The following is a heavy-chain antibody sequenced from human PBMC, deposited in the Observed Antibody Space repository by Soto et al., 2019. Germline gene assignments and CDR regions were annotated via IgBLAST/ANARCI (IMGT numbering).Heavy chain of an antibody. CDR3: ARAKDYGDSYYGMDV. CDR1: GYTFTSYG. D-gene: IGHD4-17*01. J-gene: IGHJ6*02. V-gene: IGHV1-18*01. CDR2: ISAYNGNT. Sequence: ASVKVSCKASGYTFTSYGISWVRQAPGQGLEWMGWISAYNGNTNYAQKLQGRVTMTTDTSTRTAYMELRSLRSDDTAVYYCARAKDYGDSYYGMDVWGQGTTVTVSS.